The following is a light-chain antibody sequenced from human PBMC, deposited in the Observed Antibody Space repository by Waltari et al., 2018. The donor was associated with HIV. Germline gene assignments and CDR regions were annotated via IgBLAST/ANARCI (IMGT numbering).Light chain of an antibody. CDR3: QVWDSSGDPYVV. CDR2: DDN. CDR1: EIGSKR. V-gene: IGLV3-21*02. J-gene: IGLJ2*01. Sequence: SFVLTQPPSVSVAPGQTARITWGGNEIGSKRVHWYQQKPGQAPLLVVYDDNDRPSGIPERFSGSNSGNTATLTINRVEAGDEADYYCQVWDSSGDPYVVFGGGTKLTVL.